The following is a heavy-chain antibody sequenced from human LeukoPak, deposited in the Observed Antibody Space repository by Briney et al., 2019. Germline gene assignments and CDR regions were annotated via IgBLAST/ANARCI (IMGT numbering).Heavy chain of an antibody. CDR2: INPGGGST. D-gene: IGHD3-22*01. V-gene: IGHV1-46*01. CDR1: GYTFTSDY. J-gene: IGHJ5*02. Sequence: ASVTVSCKASGYTFTSDYMHWVRQAPGQGLEGLGIINPGGGSTSYAQKFQGRVTMTRDTSTSTVYMELSSLRSEDTAVYYCARDYYDSSGYRYTPPPHNWFDPWGQGTLVTVSS. CDR3: ARDYYDSSGYRYTPPPHNWFDP.